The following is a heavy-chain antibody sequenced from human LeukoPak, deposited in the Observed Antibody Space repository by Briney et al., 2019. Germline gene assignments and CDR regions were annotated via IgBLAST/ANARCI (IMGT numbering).Heavy chain of an antibody. V-gene: IGHV3-48*03. CDR3: ARDYRAFDI. J-gene: IGHJ3*02. Sequence: GGSLRLSCPASGFTFSSYEMNWVRQAPGKGREWESYIRSSGSTIYYADSVKGRFTISRDNAKNSLYLQMNSLRAEDTAVYYCARDYRAFDIWGQGTMVTVSS. CDR2: IRSSGSTI. D-gene: IGHD1-14*01. CDR1: GFTFSSYE.